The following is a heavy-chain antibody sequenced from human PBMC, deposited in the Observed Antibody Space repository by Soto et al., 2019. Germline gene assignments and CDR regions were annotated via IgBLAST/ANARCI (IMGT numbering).Heavy chain of an antibody. J-gene: IGHJ6*02. CDR1: GGSFSGYY. Sequence: KPSETLSLTCAVYGGSFSGYYWSWIRQPPGKGLEWIGEINHSGSTNYNPSLKSRVTISVDTSKNQFSLKLSSVTAADTAVYYCARGTLQWLVTYYYYYGMDVWGQGTTVTVSS. CDR2: INHSGST. V-gene: IGHV4-34*01. CDR3: ARGTLQWLVTYYYYYGMDV. D-gene: IGHD6-19*01.